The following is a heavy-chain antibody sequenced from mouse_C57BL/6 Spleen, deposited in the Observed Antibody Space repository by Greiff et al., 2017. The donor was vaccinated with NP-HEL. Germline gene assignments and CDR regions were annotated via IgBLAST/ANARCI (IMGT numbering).Heavy chain of an antibody. V-gene: IGHV1-47*01. CDR1: GYTFTTYP. D-gene: IGHD2-4*01. CDR2: FHPYNDDT. J-gene: IGHJ4*01. CDR3: AIYYDYDGYAMDY. Sequence: VKLVESGAELVKPGASVKMSCKASGYTFTTYPIEWMKQNHGKSLEWIGNFHPYNDDTKYNEKFKGKATLTVEKSSSTVYLELSRLTSDDSAVYYCAIYYDYDGYAMDYWGQGTSVTVSS.